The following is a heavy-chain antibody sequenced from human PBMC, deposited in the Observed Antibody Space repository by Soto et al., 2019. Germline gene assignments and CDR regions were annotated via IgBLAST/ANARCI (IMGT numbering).Heavy chain of an antibody. J-gene: IGHJ4*02. D-gene: IGHD6-13*01. Sequence: QVQLVQSGAEVKKPGASVKLSCKASGYTFINYYIHWVRQAPGQGLEWMGIFYPTSGSTNYAQKFRGRVTLAMDTSTRTVYMKLSSLRFDDTAVYYCARDLAAGDYWGQGTLVTVSS. CDR3: ARDLAAGDY. CDR2: FYPTSGST. CDR1: GYTFINYY. V-gene: IGHV1-46*01.